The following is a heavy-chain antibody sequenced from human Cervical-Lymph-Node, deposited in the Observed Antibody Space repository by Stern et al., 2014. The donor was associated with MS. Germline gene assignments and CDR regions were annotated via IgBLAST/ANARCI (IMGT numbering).Heavy chain of an antibody. CDR1: GGSISSYY. D-gene: IGHD1-14*01. V-gene: IGHV4-59*01. CDR2: IYYSGST. CDR3: ARLRITRPSGYFDL. J-gene: IGHJ2*01. Sequence: VQLEESGPGLVKPSETLSLTCTVSGGSISSYYWSWIRQPPGKGLEWIGYIYYSGSTNYNPSLKSRVTISVDTSKNQFSLKLSSVTAADTAVYYCARLRITRPSGYFDLWGRGTLVTVSS.